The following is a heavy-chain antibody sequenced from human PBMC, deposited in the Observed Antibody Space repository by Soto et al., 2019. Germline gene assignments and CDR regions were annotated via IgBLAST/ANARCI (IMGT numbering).Heavy chain of an antibody. CDR2: IYPGDSDT. D-gene: IGHD6-13*01. CDR1: GYSFTSYW. CDR3: ASFKQQLAKNDAFDI. V-gene: IGHV5-51*01. Sequence: GESLKISCKGSGYSFTSYWIGWVRQMPGKGLEWMGIIYPGDSDTRYSPSFQGQVTISADKSISTAYLQWSSLKASDTAMYYCASFKQQLAKNDAFDIWGQGTMVTVSS. J-gene: IGHJ3*02.